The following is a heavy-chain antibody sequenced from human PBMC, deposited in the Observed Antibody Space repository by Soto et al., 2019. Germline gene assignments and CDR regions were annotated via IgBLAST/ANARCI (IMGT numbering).Heavy chain of an antibody. CDR1: GFTFSSYA. D-gene: IGHD4-4*01. Sequence: GGSLRLSCAASGFTFSSYAMHWVRQAPGKGLEWVAVISYDGSNKYYADSVKGRLTISRDNSKNTLYLQMNSLRAEDTAVYYCARDHHNDYSNYFFHLPFDYWGQGTLVTVSS. J-gene: IGHJ4*02. V-gene: IGHV3-30-3*01. CDR2: ISYDGSNK. CDR3: ARDHHNDYSNYFFHLPFDY.